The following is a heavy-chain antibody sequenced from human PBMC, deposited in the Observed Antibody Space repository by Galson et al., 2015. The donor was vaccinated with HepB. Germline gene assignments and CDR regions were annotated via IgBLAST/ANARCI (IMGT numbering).Heavy chain of an antibody. J-gene: IGHJ4*02. CDR2: IDPSDSYT. CDR3: ARQPYYYDSSGYQLPVDY. V-gene: IGHV5-10-1*01. CDR1: GYSFTSYW. Sequence: QSGAEVKKPGESLRISCKGSGYSFTSYWISWVRQMPGKGLEWMGGIDPSDSYTNYSPSFQGHVTISADQSISTAYLQWSSLKASDTAMYYCARQPYYYDSSGYQLPVDYWGQGTLVTVSS. D-gene: IGHD3-22*01.